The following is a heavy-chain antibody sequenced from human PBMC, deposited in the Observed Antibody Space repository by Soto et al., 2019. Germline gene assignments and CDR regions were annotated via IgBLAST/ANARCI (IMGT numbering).Heavy chain of an antibody. CDR2: IMPFFGTA. Sequence: QVQLVQSGAEVREPGSSVKVSCKASGGTFRTYAIGWVRQAPGQGLEWMGGIMPFFGTADYGQKFQGRVTITADKSTNTVYMEVNSLRSEDAAVYYCARYCGGDCISGRGAYYHHAMDVWGQGTMVIVSS. V-gene: IGHV1-69*06. CDR3: ARYCGGDCISGRGAYYHHAMDV. J-gene: IGHJ6*02. D-gene: IGHD2-21*02. CDR1: GGTFRTYA.